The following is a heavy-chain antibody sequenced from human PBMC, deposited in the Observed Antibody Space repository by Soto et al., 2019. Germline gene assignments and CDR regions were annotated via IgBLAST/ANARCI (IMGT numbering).Heavy chain of an antibody. Sequence: SETLSLTCTVSGGSISSYYWSWIRQPAGKGLEWIGRIYTSGSTNYNPSLKSRVTMSVDTSKNQFSLKLSSVAAADTAVYYCARDEYYDSSGYAAYWGQGTLVTVSS. D-gene: IGHD3-22*01. V-gene: IGHV4-4*07. J-gene: IGHJ4*02. CDR3: ARDEYYDSSGYAAY. CDR1: GGSISSYY. CDR2: IYTSGST.